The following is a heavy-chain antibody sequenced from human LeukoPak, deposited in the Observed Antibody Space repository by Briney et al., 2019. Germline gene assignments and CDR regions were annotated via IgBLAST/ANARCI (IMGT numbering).Heavy chain of an antibody. CDR3: ARHCTGDIRAAYYFYYYMDV. J-gene: IGHJ6*03. CDR2: ISESGRT. CDR1: GGSISTSSYY. Sequence: PSETLSLTCTVSGGSISTSSYYLGWIRQPPGKGLEWIGSISESGRTYYNPSLKSRVIISVDTSKKHFSLKLSSVTGADTAVYYCARHCTGDIRAAYYFYYYMDVWGKGTTVTVSS. V-gene: IGHV4-39*02. D-gene: IGHD2-8*02.